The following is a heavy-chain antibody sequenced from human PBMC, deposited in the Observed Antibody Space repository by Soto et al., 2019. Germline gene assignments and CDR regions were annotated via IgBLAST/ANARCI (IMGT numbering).Heavy chain of an antibody. CDR3: ARGRGDGYNRYYYYYYGMDV. CDR2: INHSGST. CDR1: GGSFSGYY. Sequence: SETLSLTCAVYGGSFSGYYWSWMRQPPGKGLEWIGEINHSGSTNYNPSLKSRVTISVDTSKNQFSLKLSSVTAADTAVYYCARGRGDGYNRYYYYYYGMDVWGQGTTVTVSS. D-gene: IGHD3-10*01. J-gene: IGHJ6*02. V-gene: IGHV4-34*01.